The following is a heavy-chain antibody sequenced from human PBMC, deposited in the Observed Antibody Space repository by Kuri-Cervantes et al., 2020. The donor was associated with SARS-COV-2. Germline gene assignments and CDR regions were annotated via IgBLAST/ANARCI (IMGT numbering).Heavy chain of an antibody. D-gene: IGHD3-3*01. V-gene: IGHV1-2*06. CDR1: GYTFTGYY. Sequence: ASVKVSCKASGYTFTGYYMHWVRQAPGQGLEWMGRINPNSGGTNYAQKFQGRVTMTRDTSISTAYMELSRLRSDDTAVYYCARDANTIFGVVIDAFDYWGQGTLVTVSS. CDR3: ARDANTIFGVVIDAFDY. J-gene: IGHJ4*02. CDR2: INPNSGGT.